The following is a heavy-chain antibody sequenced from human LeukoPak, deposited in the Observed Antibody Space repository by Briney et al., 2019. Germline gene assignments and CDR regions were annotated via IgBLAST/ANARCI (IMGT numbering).Heavy chain of an antibody. CDR1: GYTFASYG. CDR3: ARDLRSDGMAVGGY. D-gene: IGHD6-19*01. V-gene: IGHV1-18*01. CDR2: ISVYNGNT. J-gene: IGHJ4*02. Sequence: GASVKVSCKASGYTFASYGISWVRQAPGQGLEWMGWISVYNGNTNYAQKLQGRVTMTTGTSTSTAYMELRSLRSDDTAVYYCARDLRSDGMAVGGYWGQGTLVTVSS.